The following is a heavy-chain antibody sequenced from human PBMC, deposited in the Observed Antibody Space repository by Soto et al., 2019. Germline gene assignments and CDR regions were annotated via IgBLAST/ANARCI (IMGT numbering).Heavy chain of an antibody. D-gene: IGHD2-21*02. Sequence: GGSLRLSCAASGFTFSSYAMHWVRQAPGKGLEWVAVISYDGSNKYYADSVKGRFTISRDNSKNTLYLQMNSLRAEETAVYYCARDGSAYCGGGSYLFFGWLDPWGQGTIVTVYS. CDR3: ARDGSAYCGGGSYLFFGWLDP. CDR2: ISYDGSNK. J-gene: IGHJ5*02. CDR1: GFTFSSYA. V-gene: IGHV3-30-3*01.